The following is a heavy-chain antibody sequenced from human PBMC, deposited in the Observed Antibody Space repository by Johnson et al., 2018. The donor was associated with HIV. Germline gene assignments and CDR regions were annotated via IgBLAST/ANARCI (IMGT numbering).Heavy chain of an antibody. D-gene: IGHD3-3*01. J-gene: IGHJ3*02. CDR3: AREEVTSFGVAYDAFDI. V-gene: IGHV3-7*01. CDR2: MTQDGSAK. Sequence: LVESGGGVVQPGRSLRLSCAASGVTFSSYAMHWVRQAPGKGLEWVAYMTQDGSAKQYVDSVRGRVTLPRDNPKNPVYLQMESLRAEATAVYYCAREEVTSFGVAYDAFDIWGQGTMVTVSS. CDR1: GVTFSSYA.